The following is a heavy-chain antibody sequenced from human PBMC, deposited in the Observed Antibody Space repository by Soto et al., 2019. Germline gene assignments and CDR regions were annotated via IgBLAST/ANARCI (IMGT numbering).Heavy chain of an antibody. V-gene: IGHV4-59*08. CDR3: AKYPTAQWEEGFRAFHI. J-gene: IGHJ3*02. D-gene: IGHD1-26*01. CDR1: GGSFSPNY. Sequence: SETLSLTCAVSGGSFSPNYWSWIRQSPGKGLEWVGYIYYGGTTSYNPSLKNRVTISLETSKSQFSLRLTSVTAADTAVYYCAKYPTAQWEEGFRAFHIWGQGTMVT. CDR2: IYYGGTT.